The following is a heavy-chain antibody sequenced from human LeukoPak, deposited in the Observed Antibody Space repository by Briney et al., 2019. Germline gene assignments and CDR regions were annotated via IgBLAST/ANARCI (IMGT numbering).Heavy chain of an antibody. Sequence: PSETLSLTCTVSGGSISSYYWSWIRHPAGKGLEWIGRIYTSGSTNYNPSLKSRVTMSVDTSKNQFSLKLSSVTAADTAVYYCARYYDILTGYLDAFDIWGQGTMVTVSS. CDR1: GGSISSYY. CDR3: ARYYDILTGYLDAFDI. V-gene: IGHV4-4*07. J-gene: IGHJ3*02. D-gene: IGHD3-9*01. CDR2: IYTSGST.